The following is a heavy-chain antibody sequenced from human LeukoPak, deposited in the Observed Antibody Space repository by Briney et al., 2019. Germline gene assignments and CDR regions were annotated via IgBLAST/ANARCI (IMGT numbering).Heavy chain of an antibody. CDR2: IYYSGST. V-gene: IGHV4-39*07. D-gene: IGHD3-22*01. CDR3: AMGGWLDDAFDI. J-gene: IGHJ3*02. Sequence: SSETLSLTCTVSGGSISSSSYYWGWIRQPPGKGLEWIGSIYYSGSTYYNPSLKSRVTISVDTPKNQFSLKLSSVTAADTAVYYCAMGGWLDDAFDIWGQGTMVTVSS. CDR1: GGSISSSSYY.